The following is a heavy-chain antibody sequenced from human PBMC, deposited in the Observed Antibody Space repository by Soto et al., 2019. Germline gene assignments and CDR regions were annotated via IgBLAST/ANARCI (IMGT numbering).Heavy chain of an antibody. CDR3: AGDIDYRFTN. J-gene: IGHJ4*02. V-gene: IGHV4-59*01. Sequence: ETLSLTCAVSGGSMNAYYWSWIRQPPGKGLEWIGYIYYTGTTNYNPSLKSRVTLSVDTSKNQFSLQLTSVTAADTAVYFCAGDIDYRFTNWGQGTPVTVSS. CDR1: GGSMNAYY. D-gene: IGHD3-16*02. CDR2: IYYTGTT.